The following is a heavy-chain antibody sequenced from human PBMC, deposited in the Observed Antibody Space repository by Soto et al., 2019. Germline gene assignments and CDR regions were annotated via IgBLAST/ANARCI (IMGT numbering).Heavy chain of an antibody. CDR1: GYTFTSYA. CDR2: INAGNGNT. D-gene: IGHD7-27*01. J-gene: IGHJ6*03. CDR3: ARDGATGDSYYYYYYMDV. Sequence: ASVKVSCKASGYTFTSYAMHWVRQAPGQRLEWMGWINAGNGNTKYSQKFQGRVTITRDTSASTAYMELSSLRSEDTAVYYCARDGATGDSYYYYYYMDVWGKGTTVTVSS. V-gene: IGHV1-3*01.